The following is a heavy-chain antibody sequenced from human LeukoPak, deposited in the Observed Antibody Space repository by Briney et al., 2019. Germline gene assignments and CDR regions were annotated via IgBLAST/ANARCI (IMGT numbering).Heavy chain of an antibody. D-gene: IGHD2-8*01. CDR3: ARASMLHELYFDY. CDR2: INPNCGGT. V-gene: IGHV1-2*02. J-gene: IGHJ4*02. CDR1: GYTFTGYY. Sequence: ASVKVSCKASGYTFTGYYMHWVRQAPGQGLEWMGWINPNCGGTNYGQKFQGRVPMTRDTSISTAYMELSRLRSNDTAVYYCARASMLHELYFDYWGQGTLVTVSS.